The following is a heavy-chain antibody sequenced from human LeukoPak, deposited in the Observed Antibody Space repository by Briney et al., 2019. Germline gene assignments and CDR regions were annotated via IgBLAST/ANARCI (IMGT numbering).Heavy chain of an antibody. J-gene: IGHJ4*02. CDR2: IYHSGST. Sequence: SETLSLTCTVSGGSISSYYWSWIRQPPGKGLEWIGEIYHSGSTNYNPSLKSRVTISVDKSKNQFSLKLTSVTAADTAVYYCAKWEGDDFWSGYLSWSVYWGQGTLVTVSS. CDR3: AKWEGDDFWSGYLSWSVY. D-gene: IGHD3-3*01. V-gene: IGHV4-59*08. CDR1: GGSISSYY.